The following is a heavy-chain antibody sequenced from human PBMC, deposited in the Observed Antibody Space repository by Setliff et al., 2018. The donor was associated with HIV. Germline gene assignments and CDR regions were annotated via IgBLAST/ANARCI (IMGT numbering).Heavy chain of an antibody. Sequence: ASVKVSCKASGYKFTGYYLQWVRQAPGQGLEWMAWINPNSADTRIAQKFEGRVTMTWDTSLTTAYMELSSLRSDDTALYYCGTYPPNWNYGAAALDIWGQGTLVTVSS. V-gene: IGHV1-2*02. CDR3: GTYPPNWNYGAAALDI. CDR2: INPNSADT. CDR1: GYKFTGYY. D-gene: IGHD1-7*01. J-gene: IGHJ3*02.